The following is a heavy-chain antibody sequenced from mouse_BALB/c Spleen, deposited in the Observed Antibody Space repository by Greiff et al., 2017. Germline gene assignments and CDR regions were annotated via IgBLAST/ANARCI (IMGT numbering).Heavy chain of an antibody. J-gene: IGHJ3*01. V-gene: IGHV5-17*02. D-gene: IGHD2-4*01. CDR1: GFTFSSFG. CDR2: ISSGSSTI. CDR3: AIFYDYDEFAY. Sequence: DVKLVESGGGLVKPGGSLKLSCAASGFTFSSFGMHWVRQAPEKGLEWVAYISSGSSTIYYADTVKGRFTISRDNPKNTLFLQMTSLRSEDTAMYYCAIFYDYDEFAYWGQGTLVTVSA.